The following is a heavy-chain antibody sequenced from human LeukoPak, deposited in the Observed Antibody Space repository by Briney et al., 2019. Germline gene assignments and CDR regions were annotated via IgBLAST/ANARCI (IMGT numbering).Heavy chain of an antibody. D-gene: IGHD4-11*01. V-gene: IGHV4-61*02. CDR2: IYTSGST. CDR3: AKGTTTSVYDK. Sequence: SETLSLTCTVSGDSISSGSYYWSWIRQPAGKGLEWIGRIYTSGSTNYNPSLKSRVTISVDTSKNQFSLKVNSVTAADTAVYFCAKGTTTSVYDKWGQGTLVTVSS. CDR1: GDSISSGSYY. J-gene: IGHJ4*02.